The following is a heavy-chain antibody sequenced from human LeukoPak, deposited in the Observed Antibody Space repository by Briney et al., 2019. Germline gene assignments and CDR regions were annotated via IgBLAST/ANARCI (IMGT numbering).Heavy chain of an antibody. Sequence: SETLSLTCTVSGGSISSYYWSWIRQPPGKGLEWIGYIYYSGSTYYNPSLKSRVTISVDRSKNQFSLKLSSVTAADTAVYYCARGRNFDYWGQGTLVTVSS. CDR1: GGSISSYY. CDR3: ARGRNFDY. CDR2: IYYSGST. J-gene: IGHJ4*02. V-gene: IGHV4-59*12.